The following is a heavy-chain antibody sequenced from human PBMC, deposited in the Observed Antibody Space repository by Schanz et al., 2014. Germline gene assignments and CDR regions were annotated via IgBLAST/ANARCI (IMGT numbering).Heavy chain of an antibody. J-gene: IGHJ4*02. D-gene: IGHD2-21*01. CDR1: GFTFRSYS. Sequence: EVQLVESGGSLVQPGGSLRLSCAASGFTFRSYSMNWVRQAPGKGLEWVSGLTEGGGGTYYTDAVKGRFTISRDSSKNTLYLQMNSLRADDTAVYYCAKSKSQLPLFDYWAREPWSPSPQ. CDR2: LTEGGGGT. CDR3: AKSKSQLPLFDY. V-gene: IGHV3-23*04.